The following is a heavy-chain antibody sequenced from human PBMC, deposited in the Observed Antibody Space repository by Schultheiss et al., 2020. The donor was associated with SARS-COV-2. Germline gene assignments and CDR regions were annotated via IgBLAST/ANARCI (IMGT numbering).Heavy chain of an antibody. J-gene: IGHJ3*02. Sequence: GESLKISCEASGLTFNNHAMHWVRQAPGKGLEWVSVIDGSATITFYADSVKGRFTISRDDSKNTLYLQMNSLRGEDTAIYYCAKKGFFSGRADAFDIWGQGTLVTVSS. D-gene: IGHD6-19*01. CDR3: AKKGFFSGRADAFDI. V-gene: IGHV3-23*01. CDR2: IDGSATIT. CDR1: GLTFNNHA.